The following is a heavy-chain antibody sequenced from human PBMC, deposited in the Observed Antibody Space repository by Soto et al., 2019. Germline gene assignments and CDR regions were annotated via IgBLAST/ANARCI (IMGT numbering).Heavy chain of an antibody. CDR1: GFRFSNYA. J-gene: IGHJ3*02. CDR2: VGGSDSDT. D-gene: IGHD2-8*01. CDR3: GKDFIPMNGVYDAFHI. V-gene: IGHV3-23*01. Sequence: EVQLLESGGGLVQPGGSLEISCGASGFRFSNYAMSWVRQAPGKGPEWVSSVGGSDSDTDYADSVKGRFTISRDNSKNTMYLHMHSLRAEETAIYFCGKDFIPMNGVYDAFHIWGQGTTVTVSS.